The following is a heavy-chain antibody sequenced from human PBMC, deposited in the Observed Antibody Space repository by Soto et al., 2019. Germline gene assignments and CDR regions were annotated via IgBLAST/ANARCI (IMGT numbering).Heavy chain of an antibody. CDR2: ISAYNGNT. CDR3: AREYAPSYSSNWYRGYYYYYGMDV. V-gene: IGHV1-18*04. D-gene: IGHD6-13*01. CDR1: GYTFTSYG. J-gene: IGHJ6*02. Sequence: ASVKVSCKASGYTFTSYGISWVRQAPGQGLEWMGWISAYNGNTNYAQKLQGRVTMTTDTSTSTAYMELRSLRSDDTAVYYCAREYAPSYSSNWYRGYYYYYGMDVWGQGTTVTV.